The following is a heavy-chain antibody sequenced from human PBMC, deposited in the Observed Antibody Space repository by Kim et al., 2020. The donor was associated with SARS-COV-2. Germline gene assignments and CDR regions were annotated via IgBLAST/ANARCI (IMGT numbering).Heavy chain of an antibody. CDR1: GFTVSNNY. J-gene: IGHJ4*02. V-gene: IGHV3-53*01. CDR3: ATYLPGAAIS. Sequence: LSLTCAASGFTVSNNYMSWVRQAPGKGLEWVSVIYSGGSTYYADSVKDRFTISRDNSKNTLYLQMNSLRAEDTAVYYCATYLPGAAISWGQGTLVTV. D-gene: IGHD6-13*01. CDR2: IYSGGST.